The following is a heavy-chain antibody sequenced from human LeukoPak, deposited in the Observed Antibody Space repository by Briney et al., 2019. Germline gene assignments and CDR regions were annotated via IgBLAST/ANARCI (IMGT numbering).Heavy chain of an antibody. CDR2: IYPGDSDT. V-gene: IGHV5-51*01. CDR3: ARALVGAATLSY. CDR1: GYRFTTYS. Sequence: GEPLNISCQGSGYRFTTYSIAWLRQMPGKGLEWMGVIYPGDSDTSYSASFQGQVTLSADKSISTAYLQWSSLKASDTAIYYCARALVGAATLSYWGQGTLVTVSS. D-gene: IGHD1-26*01. J-gene: IGHJ4*02.